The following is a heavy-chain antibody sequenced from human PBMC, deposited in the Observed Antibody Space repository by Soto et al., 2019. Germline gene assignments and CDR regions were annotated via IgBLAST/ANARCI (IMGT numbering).Heavy chain of an antibody. CDR2: INPGNGNT. J-gene: IGHJ4*02. D-gene: IGHD3-22*01. CDR1: GYTFTSHF. V-gene: IGHV1-3*01. CDR3: ARDRYYYYDTSGYFSY. Sequence: QVQLVQSGAEVKKPGASLRGSCRTSGYTFTSHFIHWVRQAPGQGLEWMGWINPGNGNTRYSETFEGRVNITRDTSANTVYLELSRLTSEDTAVYYWARDRYYYYDTSGYFSYWGQGTLVTVAS.